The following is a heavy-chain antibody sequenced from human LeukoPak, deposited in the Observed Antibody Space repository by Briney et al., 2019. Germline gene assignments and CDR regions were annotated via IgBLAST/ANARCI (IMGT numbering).Heavy chain of an antibody. CDR3: ARGSSWYSSWFDP. Sequence: SETLSLTCTVSGGSISSYYWSWIRQPPGKGLEWIGYVYYSGSTNYNPSLKSRVTISVDTSKNQFSLKLSSVTATDTAVYYCARGSSWYSSWFDPWGQGTLVTVSS. CDR1: GGSISSYY. CDR2: VYYSGST. J-gene: IGHJ5*02. V-gene: IGHV4-59*08. D-gene: IGHD6-13*01.